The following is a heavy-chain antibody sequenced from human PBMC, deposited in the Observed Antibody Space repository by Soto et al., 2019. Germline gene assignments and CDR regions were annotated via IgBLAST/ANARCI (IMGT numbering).Heavy chain of an antibody. CDR1: GFTFSDYY. CDR3: ARRIAVAGYYFDY. J-gene: IGHJ4*02. D-gene: IGHD6-19*01. Sequence: QVQLVESGGGLVKPGGSLRLSCAASGFTFSDYYMSWIRQAPGKGLEWVSYISSSSSYTNYADSVKGRFTISRDNAKNSLSLQMNRLRAEDTAVYYCARRIAVAGYYFDYWGQGTLVTVSS. V-gene: IGHV3-11*05. CDR2: ISSSSSYT.